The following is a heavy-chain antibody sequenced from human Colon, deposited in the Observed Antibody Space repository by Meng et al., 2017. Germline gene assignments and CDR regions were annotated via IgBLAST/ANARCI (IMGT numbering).Heavy chain of an antibody. CDR2: FFHTGRT. CDR3: ARHISILGQRGFDY. D-gene: IGHD3/OR15-3a*01. CDR1: GGAISSHW. Sequence: VSARVLVTPSWTLSRTWPFSGGAISSHWLSWVRHPPGKGLEWIGEFFHTGRTNYDPSLKRRVTISVDKSNNQFSLKLTSVTAADTAVYYCARHISILGQRGFDYWGQGTLVTVSS. J-gene: IGHJ4*02. V-gene: IGHV4-4*02.